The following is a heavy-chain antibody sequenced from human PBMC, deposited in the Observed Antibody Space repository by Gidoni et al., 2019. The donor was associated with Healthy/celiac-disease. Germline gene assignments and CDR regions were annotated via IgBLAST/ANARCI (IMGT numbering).Heavy chain of an antibody. V-gene: IGHV1-2*06. CDR2: INPNSGGT. CDR3: ARDHPLCGGECFDY. Sequence: QVQLVQSGAEGQKPGASVKVSCQASGSTFTGYYMHWVRQAPGQGLEWMGRINPNSGGTNYAQKFQGRVTMTRDTAISTAYMELSRLRSDDTAVYYCARDHPLCGGECFDYWGQGTLVTVSS. CDR1: GSTFTGYY. J-gene: IGHJ4*02. D-gene: IGHD2-21*01.